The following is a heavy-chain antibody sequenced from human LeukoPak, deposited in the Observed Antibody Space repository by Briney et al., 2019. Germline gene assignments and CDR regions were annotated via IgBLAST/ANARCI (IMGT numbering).Heavy chain of an antibody. CDR2: VYSSGST. Sequence: SEALSLTCTVSGGSISSNYWSWIRQPPGKGLEWIGYVYSSGSTNYNPSLKSRVTISVDTSKNQFSLKVDSVTAADTAVYYCARQHYSGNYWFCQHWGQGTLVTVSS. CDR3: ARQHYSGNYWFCQH. CDR1: GGSISSNY. V-gene: IGHV4-59*08. J-gene: IGHJ1*01. D-gene: IGHD1-26*01.